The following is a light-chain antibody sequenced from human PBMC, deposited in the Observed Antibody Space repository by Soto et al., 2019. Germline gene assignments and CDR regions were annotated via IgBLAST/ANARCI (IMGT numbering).Light chain of an antibody. CDR2: KAS. J-gene: IGKJ1*01. CDR3: QHYYSYSEA. V-gene: IGKV1-5*03. CDR1: QTISSW. Sequence: DIQMTQSPSTMSGSVGDRVTITCRASQTISSWLAWYKQKPGKAPKLLIYKASTLNSGVPSRFSGSGSGTEFTITINSLQPDDFATYYCQHYYSYSEAFGQGTKVDIK.